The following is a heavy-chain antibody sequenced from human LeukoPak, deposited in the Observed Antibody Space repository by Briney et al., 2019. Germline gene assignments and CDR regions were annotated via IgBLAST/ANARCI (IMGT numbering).Heavy chain of an antibody. J-gene: IGHJ4*02. V-gene: IGHV1-69*05. Sequence: ASVKVSCKASGGTFSSYAISWVRQAPGQGLEWMGGIIPIFGTANYAQKFQGRVTITRDTSASTAYMELSSLRSEDTAVYYCARDLGATLCDYWGQGTLVTVSS. CDR2: IIPIFGTA. CDR3: ARDLGATLCDY. D-gene: IGHD2-15*01. CDR1: GGTFSSYA.